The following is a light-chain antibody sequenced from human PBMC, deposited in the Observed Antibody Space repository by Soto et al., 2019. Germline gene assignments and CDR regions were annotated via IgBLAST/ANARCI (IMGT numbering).Light chain of an antibody. Sequence: QSVLTQPASMSGSPGQSITISCTGTSSDVGGYNFVSWYQQYPGKAPKLIIYEVTKRPSGISDRFSGSKSGDTASLTISGLQPEDEADYHCSSYAGPSTHVVFGGGTQLTVL. CDR2: EVT. V-gene: IGLV2-23*02. CDR3: SSYAGPSTHVV. CDR1: SSDVGGYNF. J-gene: IGLJ2*01.